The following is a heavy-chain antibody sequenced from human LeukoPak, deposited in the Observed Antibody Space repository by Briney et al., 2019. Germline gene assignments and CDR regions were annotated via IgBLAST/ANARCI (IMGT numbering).Heavy chain of an antibody. CDR1: GFTFSSYS. CDR2: ISSSSSYI. Sequence: GGSLRLSCAASGFTFSSYSMNWVRQAPGKGLEWVSSISSSSSYIYYADSVKGRFTISRDNAKNSLYLQMNSLRAEDTAVYYCARVKDRLVPAAPIDYWGQGTLVTVSS. V-gene: IGHV3-21*01. J-gene: IGHJ4*02. D-gene: IGHD2-2*01. CDR3: ARVKDRLVPAAPIDY.